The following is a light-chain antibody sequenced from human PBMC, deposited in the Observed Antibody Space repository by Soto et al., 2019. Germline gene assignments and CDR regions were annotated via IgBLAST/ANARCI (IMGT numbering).Light chain of an antibody. V-gene: IGLV1-47*01. J-gene: IGLJ2*01. CDR3: AAWDDSLGSEV. CDR2: RNN. CDR1: SSNIGSNY. Sequence: QAVVTQPPSASGTPGQRDTISCSGRSSNIGSNYVYWYQQLPGTAPKLLIYRNNQRPSGVPDRFSGSKSGTSASLAISGLRSEDEADYYCAAWDDSLGSEVFGGGTKLTVL.